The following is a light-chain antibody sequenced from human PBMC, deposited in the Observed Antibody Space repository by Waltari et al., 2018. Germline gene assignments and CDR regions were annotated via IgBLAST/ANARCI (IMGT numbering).Light chain of an antibody. Sequence: EIVLTQSPGTLSLSPGERATLSCRASQRVSSNYLAWYQQKPGQAPRLLIYGASRRASGIPDRFSGSVSGTDFTLTISRLEPEDFAVYYCQQYGSSFGQGTKVEIK. V-gene: IGKV3-20*01. CDR3: QQYGSS. J-gene: IGKJ1*01. CDR2: GAS. CDR1: QRVSSNY.